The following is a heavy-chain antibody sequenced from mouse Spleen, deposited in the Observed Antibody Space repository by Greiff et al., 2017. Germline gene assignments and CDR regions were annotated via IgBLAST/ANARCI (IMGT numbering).Heavy chain of an antibody. CDR2: ISYDGSN. J-gene: IGHJ2*01. CDR1: GYSITSGYY. CDR3: ARGYYDYEYYFDY. Sequence: ESGPGLVKPSQSLSLTCSVTGYSITSGYYWNWIRQSPGNKLEWMGYISYDGSNNYNPSLKNRISITRDTSKNQFFLKLNSVTTEDTATYYCARGYYDYEYYFDYWGQGTTLTVSS. V-gene: IGHV3-6*01. D-gene: IGHD2-4*01.